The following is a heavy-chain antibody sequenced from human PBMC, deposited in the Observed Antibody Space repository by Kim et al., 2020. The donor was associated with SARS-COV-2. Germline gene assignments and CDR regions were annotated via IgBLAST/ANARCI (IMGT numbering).Heavy chain of an antibody. CDR2: INWNGGST. Sequence: GGSLRLSCAASGFTFDDYGMSWVRQAPGKGLEWVSGINWNGGSTGYADSVKGRFTISRDNAKNSLYLQMNSLRAEDTALYHCARDQVVGATRARVPLDYWGQGTLVTVSS. D-gene: IGHD1-26*01. CDR1: GFTFDDYG. J-gene: IGHJ4*02. CDR3: ARDQVVGATRARVPLDY. V-gene: IGHV3-20*01.